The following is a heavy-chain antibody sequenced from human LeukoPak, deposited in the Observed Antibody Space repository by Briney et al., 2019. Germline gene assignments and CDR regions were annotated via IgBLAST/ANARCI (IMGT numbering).Heavy chain of an antibody. CDR2: INHSGST. V-gene: IGHV4-34*01. J-gene: IGHJ2*01. Sequence: PSETLSLTCAVYGGSFSNYYWSWIRQPPGKGLEWIGEINHSGSTNYNPSLKSRVTISVDTSENQFSLKLSSVTAADTAVYRCAKKDGDYAWYFDVWGRGTLVTVSS. D-gene: IGHD4-17*01. CDR3: AKKDGDYAWYFDV. CDR1: GGSFSNYY.